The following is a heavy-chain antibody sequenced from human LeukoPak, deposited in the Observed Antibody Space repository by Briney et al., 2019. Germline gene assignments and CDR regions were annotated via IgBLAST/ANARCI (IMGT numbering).Heavy chain of an antibody. CDR3: AVTYYYDSTGYSHFDY. CDR2: IYYSGST. CDR1: GDSISSTTHY. V-gene: IGHV4-39*01. Sequence: SETLSLTCIVSGDSISSTTHYWGWIRQSPGKGLEWIASIYYSGSTYYNPSLQSRVTISVDTSNNQFSLKLSSVTAADTAVYYCAVTYYYDSTGYSHFDYWGQGILVTASS. D-gene: IGHD3-22*01. J-gene: IGHJ4*02.